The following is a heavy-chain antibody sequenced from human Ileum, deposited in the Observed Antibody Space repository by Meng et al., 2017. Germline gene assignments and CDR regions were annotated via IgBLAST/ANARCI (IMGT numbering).Heavy chain of an antibody. CDR3: ARGVGDIRVGFDY. D-gene: IGHD5-12*01. Sequence: AAAPGVVKPSGTLSVTCEGSGDRVRNTNVWDWLRQSPGKGLEWIGEIHHSGRTNFIASLQSRATISLDESKNQFSLTLTSVTAADTAVYYCARGVGDIRVGFDYWGQGILVTVSS. CDR2: IHHSGRT. V-gene: IGHV4-4*02. CDR1: GDRVRNTNV. J-gene: IGHJ4*02.